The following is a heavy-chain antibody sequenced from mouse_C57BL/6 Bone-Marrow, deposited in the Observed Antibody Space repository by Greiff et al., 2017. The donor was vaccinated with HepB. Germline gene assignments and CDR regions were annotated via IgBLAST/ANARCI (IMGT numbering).Heavy chain of an antibody. CDR2: IDPETGGT. Sequence: VQLQQSGAELVRPGASVTLSCKASGYTFTDYEMHWVKQTPVHGLEWIGAIDPETGGTAYNQKFKGKAILTADKSSSTAYMELRSLTSEDSAVYYCTLRQLRLRENAMDYWGQGTSVTVSS. CDR3: TLRQLRLRENAMDY. D-gene: IGHD3-2*02. CDR1: GYTFTDYE. J-gene: IGHJ4*01. V-gene: IGHV1-15*01.